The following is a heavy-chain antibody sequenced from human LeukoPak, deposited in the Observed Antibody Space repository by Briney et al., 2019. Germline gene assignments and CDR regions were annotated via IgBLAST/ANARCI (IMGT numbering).Heavy chain of an antibody. CDR1: GGSISSGGYY. V-gene: IGHV4-31*03. J-gene: IGHJ6*02. CDR2: ICYSGIT. CDR3: ARDSRYDILTRHYYYGMDV. D-gene: IGHD3-9*01. Sequence: SETLSLTCTVSGGSISSGGYYWSWIRQHPGKGLEWIGYICYSGITYYNPSLKSRVTISVDTSKNQFSLKLSSVTAADTAVYYCARDSRYDILTRHYYYGMDVWGQGTTVTVSS.